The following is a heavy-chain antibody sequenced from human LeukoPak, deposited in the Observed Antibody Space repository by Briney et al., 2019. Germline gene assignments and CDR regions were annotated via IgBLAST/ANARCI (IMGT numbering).Heavy chain of an antibody. D-gene: IGHD1-1*01. Sequence: ASVEVSCKAAGYTFTGYYMHWVRQAPGQGLEWMGWIRPNSGGTNYAQKFQGRVTMTRDTSVSTAYMELSSLRSDDTAVYYCARAVVGTTNWFDPWGQGTLVTVSS. CDR2: IRPNSGGT. CDR3: ARAVVGTTNWFDP. CDR1: GYTFTGYY. J-gene: IGHJ5*02. V-gene: IGHV1-2*02.